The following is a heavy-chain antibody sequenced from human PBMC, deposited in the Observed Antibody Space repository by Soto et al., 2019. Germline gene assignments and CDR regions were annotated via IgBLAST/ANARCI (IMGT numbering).Heavy chain of an antibody. J-gene: IGHJ4*02. Sequence: ASVKVSCKASGYTFTDHNMHWVRQAPGQGLEWMGWINCNSGNTDFAQKFHGRVTMTRDTSISTAYMDLSRLRTDDTAMYYCARVRVDSGWYNSPDYWGQGTLVTVSS. D-gene: IGHD6-19*01. CDR3: ARVRVDSGWYNSPDY. CDR1: GYTFTDHN. V-gene: IGHV1-2*02. CDR2: INCNSGNT.